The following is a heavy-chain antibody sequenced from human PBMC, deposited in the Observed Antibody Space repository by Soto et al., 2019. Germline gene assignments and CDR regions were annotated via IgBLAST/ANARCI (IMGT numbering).Heavy chain of an antibody. Sequence: SETLSLTYSVSGGSISSNYWSWIRQPPGKGLEWIGYIYYSGSTNYNPSLRSRVTISIDTSKNQFSLKPSSVTAADTAVYYCASYLGVSGGNDYWGQGTLVTVSS. CDR2: IYYSGST. V-gene: IGHV4-59*08. CDR3: ASYLGVSGGNDY. J-gene: IGHJ4*02. CDR1: GGSISSNY. D-gene: IGHD2-15*01.